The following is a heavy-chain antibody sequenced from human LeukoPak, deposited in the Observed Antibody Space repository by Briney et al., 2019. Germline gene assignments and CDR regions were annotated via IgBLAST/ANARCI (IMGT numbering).Heavy chain of an antibody. CDR3: AKAFGFRELSRGY. CDR1: GYTFSGYA. Sequence: GGSLRLSCAASGYTFSGYAMSWVRQAPGKGLEWVSSVCDSGGSTYYADSVKGRFTISRDNSKNTLYLQMNSLRVEDTAVYYCAKAFGFRELSRGYWGQGSLVTVSS. CDR2: VCDSGGST. V-gene: IGHV3-23*01. J-gene: IGHJ4*02. D-gene: IGHD3-10*01.